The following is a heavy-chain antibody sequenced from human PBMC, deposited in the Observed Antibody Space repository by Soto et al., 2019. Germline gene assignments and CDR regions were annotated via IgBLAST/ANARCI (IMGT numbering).Heavy chain of an antibody. J-gene: IGHJ6*02. CDR1: GYTFSGYS. Sequence: ASVKVSCKASGYTFSGYSITWVRQAPGQGLEWMGRISGYNGNTNYARTLRGRLTLTTDTSTSTAYMELRSLTSDDTAVYYCARDVFCGGSPACPDMDVWGQGTTVTVSS. D-gene: IGHD2-21*01. CDR2: ISGYNGNT. V-gene: IGHV1-18*04. CDR3: ARDVFCGGSPACPDMDV.